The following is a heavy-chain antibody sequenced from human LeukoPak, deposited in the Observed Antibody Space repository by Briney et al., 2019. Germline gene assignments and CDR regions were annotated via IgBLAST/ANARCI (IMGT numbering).Heavy chain of an antibody. D-gene: IGHD3-22*01. Sequence: SETLSLTCTVSGGSISSSSYYWGWIRQPPGKGLEWIGSIYYSGSTYYNPSLKSRVTISVATSKNQFSLKLSSVTAADTAVYYCARDLPPSADYYDSSGLDYWGQGTLVTVSS. CDR3: ARDLPPSADYYDSSGLDY. CDR1: GGSISSSSYY. CDR2: IYYSGST. J-gene: IGHJ4*02. V-gene: IGHV4-39*07.